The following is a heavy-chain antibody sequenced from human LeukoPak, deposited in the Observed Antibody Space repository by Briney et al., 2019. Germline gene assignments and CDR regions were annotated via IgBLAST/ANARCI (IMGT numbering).Heavy chain of an antibody. V-gene: IGHV4-30-2*01. CDR1: GGSISSGGYS. D-gene: IGHD2-15*01. CDR2: IYHSGST. Sequence: SETLSLTCAVSGGSISSGGYSWSWIRQPPGKGLEWIGYIYHSGSTYYNTSLKSRVIISVDRSKNQFSLTLSSVTAADTAAYYGARARRGSNTYYYGMDVWGKGATVTVAS. CDR3: ARARRGSNTYYYGMDV. J-gene: IGHJ6*04.